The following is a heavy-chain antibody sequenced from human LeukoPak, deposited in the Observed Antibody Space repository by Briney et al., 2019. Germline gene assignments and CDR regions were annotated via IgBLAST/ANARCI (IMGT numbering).Heavy chain of an antibody. D-gene: IGHD3-22*01. Sequence: SETLSLTCSVSSDSVSRSDSYWDWIRQPPGKGLEWIGTIYYSGRTYYSPSPKSRVTMSVDPSNNQFSLNLRSVTAADTAVYYCARRRYYDGSGYLEWGQGTLLSVSS. CDR1: SDSVSRSDSY. CDR2: IYYSGRT. V-gene: IGHV4-39*01. CDR3: ARRRYYDGSGYLE. J-gene: IGHJ1*01.